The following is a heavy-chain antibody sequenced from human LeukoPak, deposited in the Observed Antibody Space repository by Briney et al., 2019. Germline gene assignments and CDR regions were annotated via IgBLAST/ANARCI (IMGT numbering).Heavy chain of an antibody. CDR1: GFTFSSYA. CDR2: ISYDGSNK. CDR3: ARDGYCSSTSCYFDY. V-gene: IGHV3-30-3*01. J-gene: IGHJ4*02. Sequence: GGSLRLSCAASGFTFSSYAMHWVRQAPGKGLEWVAVISYDGSNKYYADSVKGRFTISRDNSKNTLYLQMYSLRAEDTAVYYCARDGYCSSTSCYFDYWGQGTLVTVSS. D-gene: IGHD2-2*03.